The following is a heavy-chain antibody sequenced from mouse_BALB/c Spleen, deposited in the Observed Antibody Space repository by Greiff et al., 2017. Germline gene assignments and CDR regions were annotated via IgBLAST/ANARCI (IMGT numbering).Heavy chain of an antibody. CDR1: GYTFTSYW. V-gene: IGHV1S81*02. CDR3: SNWDWYFDV. D-gene: IGHD4-1*02. J-gene: IGHJ1*01. Sequence: QVQLQQPGAELVKPGASVKLSCKASGYTFTSYWMHWVKQRPGQGLEWIGEINPSNGRTNYNEKFKSKATLTVDKSSSTAYMQLSSLTSEDSAVYYCSNWDWYFDVWGAGTTVTVSS. CDR2: INPSNGRT.